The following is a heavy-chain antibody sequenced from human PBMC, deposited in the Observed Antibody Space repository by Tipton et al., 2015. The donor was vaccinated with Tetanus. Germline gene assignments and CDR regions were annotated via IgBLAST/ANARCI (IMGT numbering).Heavy chain of an antibody. J-gene: IGHJ4*02. V-gene: IGHV4-61*08. CDR2: VSYSGRT. D-gene: IGHD1-1*01. Sequence: TLSLTCTVSGGSVRSGDYSWNWIRQPPGKGLEWLADVSYSGRTNSNYSLKSRITISPDTSKNQFSLSLTSLTAADTAVYYCARANNEVPKKGPFDSWGQGSLVIVFS. CDR1: GGSVRSGDYS. CDR3: ARANNEVPKKGPFDS.